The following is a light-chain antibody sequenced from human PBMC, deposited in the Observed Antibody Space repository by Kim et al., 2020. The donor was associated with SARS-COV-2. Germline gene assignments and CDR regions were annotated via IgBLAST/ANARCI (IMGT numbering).Light chain of an antibody. CDR2: GAS. J-gene: IGKJ4*01. CDR1: QSVTSR. CDR3: QQYNNWLT. Sequence: DTAFCSCRARQSVTSRLAWYQQKRGQPPRLLMCGASTGAAVIPARFSGSGSGIVFTLTITRLQSEDFASYFCQQYNNWLTFGGGTKLHIK. V-gene: IGKV3D-15*01.